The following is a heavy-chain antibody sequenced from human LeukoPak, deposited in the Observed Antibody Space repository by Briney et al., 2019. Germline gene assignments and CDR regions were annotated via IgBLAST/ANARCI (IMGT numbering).Heavy chain of an antibody. V-gene: IGHV4-59*01. D-gene: IGHD4-17*01. CDR1: GGSISRYY. CDR2: IYYSGST. CDR3: ARGAWREVTTLNY. J-gene: IGHJ4*01. Sequence: SETLSLTCTVSGGSISRYYWSWIRQPPGKGLEWIGYIYYSGSTNYNPSLKSRVTISVDTSKNQFSLKLSSVTAADTAVYYCARGAWREVTTLNYWGQATLVTVSS.